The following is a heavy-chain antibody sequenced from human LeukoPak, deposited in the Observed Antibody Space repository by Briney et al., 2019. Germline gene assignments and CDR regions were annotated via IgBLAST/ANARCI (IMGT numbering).Heavy chain of an antibody. V-gene: IGHV1-45*03. CDR1: GYTFTYRY. Sequence: ASVKVSCKASGYTFTYRYLHWVRQAPRQALEWMGWITPFNGNTNYAQKFQGRVTMTRNTSISTAYMKLSSLRSEDSAVYYCARNSYGDYVSYYYYMDVWGKGTTVTVSS. CDR3: ARNSYGDYVSYYYYMDV. D-gene: IGHD4-17*01. CDR2: ITPFNGNT. J-gene: IGHJ6*03.